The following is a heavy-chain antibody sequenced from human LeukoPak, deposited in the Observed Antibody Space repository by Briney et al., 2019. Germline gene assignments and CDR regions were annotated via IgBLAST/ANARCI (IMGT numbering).Heavy chain of an antibody. V-gene: IGHV4-39*01. J-gene: IGHJ3*02. D-gene: IGHD6-19*01. Sequence: SETLSLTCTVSGGSISSSSYYWGWLRQPPGKGLEWIGSIYYSGSTYYNPSLKSRVTISVDTSKNQFSLKLSSVTAADTAVYYCASHAPAAVAGPPDASDIWGQGTMVTVSS. CDR2: IYYSGST. CDR3: ASHAPAAVAGPPDASDI. CDR1: GGSISSSSYY.